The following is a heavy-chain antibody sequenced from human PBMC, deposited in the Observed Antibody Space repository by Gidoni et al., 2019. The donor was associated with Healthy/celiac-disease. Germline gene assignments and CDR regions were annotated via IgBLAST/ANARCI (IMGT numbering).Heavy chain of an antibody. V-gene: IGHV3-21*01. J-gene: IGHJ3*02. Sequence: EVQLVESGGGLVKPGGSLRLSCAASAFTFSSYSMNWVRQAPGKGLEWVSSISSSSSYIYYADSVKGRFTISRDNAKNSLYLQMNSLRAEDTAVYYCARVRAAGNLGDAFDIWGQGTMVTVSS. CDR2: ISSSSSYI. CDR1: AFTFSSYS. D-gene: IGHD6-13*01. CDR3: ARVRAAGNLGDAFDI.